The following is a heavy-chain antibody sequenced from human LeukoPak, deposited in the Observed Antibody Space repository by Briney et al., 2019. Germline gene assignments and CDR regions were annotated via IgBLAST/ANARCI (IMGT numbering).Heavy chain of an antibody. Sequence: GGSLRLSCAASGFTFSCYSMNWVRQAPGKGLEWVSYISSSSSTIYYADSVKGRFTISRDNAKNSLYLQMNSLRAEDTAVYYCARVTSSSVEMATMEGYFDYWGQGTLVPVSS. D-gene: IGHD5-24*01. CDR3: ARVTSSSVEMATMEGYFDY. CDR2: ISSSSSTI. CDR1: GFTFSCYS. J-gene: IGHJ4*02. V-gene: IGHV3-48*04.